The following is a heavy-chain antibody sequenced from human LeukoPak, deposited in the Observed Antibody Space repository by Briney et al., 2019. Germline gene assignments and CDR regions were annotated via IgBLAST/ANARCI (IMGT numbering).Heavy chain of an antibody. CDR2: IYPGDSDT. Sequence: GESPQISCEGSGYSFSSYWIGWVRQMPGKGLEWMGIIYPGDSDTRYSPSFQGQVTISADKSISTAYLQWSSLKASDTAMYYCARRSYSGSYPAYYFDYWGQGTLVTVSS. J-gene: IGHJ4*02. D-gene: IGHD1-26*01. CDR1: GYSFSSYW. V-gene: IGHV5-51*01. CDR3: ARRSYSGSYPAYYFDY.